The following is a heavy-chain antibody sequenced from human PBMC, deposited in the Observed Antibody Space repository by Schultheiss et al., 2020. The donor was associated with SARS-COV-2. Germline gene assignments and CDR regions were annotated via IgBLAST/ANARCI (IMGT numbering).Heavy chain of an antibody. CDR3: ARGGIWSIAARRYMDV. J-gene: IGHJ6*03. V-gene: IGHV4-38-2*02. CDR1: GYSISSGYY. CDR2: IYHSGST. D-gene: IGHD6-6*01. Sequence: SETLSLTCTVSGYSISSGYYWGWIRQPPGKGLEWIGSIYHSGSTNYNPSLKSRVTISVDTSKNQFSLKLSSVTAADTAVYYCARGGIWSIAARRYMDVWGKGTTVTVSS.